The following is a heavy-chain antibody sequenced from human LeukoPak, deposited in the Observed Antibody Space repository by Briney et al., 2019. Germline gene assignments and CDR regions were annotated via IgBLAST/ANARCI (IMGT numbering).Heavy chain of an antibody. D-gene: IGHD5-18*01. CDR1: GGTFSSYA. V-gene: IGHV1-69*01. CDR2: IIPIFGTA. CDR3: ARYGYGYSYGSHPIDY. J-gene: IGHJ4*02. Sequence: SVKVSCKASGGTFSSYAISWVRQAPGQGLEWMGGIIPIFGTANYAQKFQGRVTITADESTSTAYMELSSLGSEDTAVYYCARYGYGYSYGSHPIDYWGQGTLVTVSS.